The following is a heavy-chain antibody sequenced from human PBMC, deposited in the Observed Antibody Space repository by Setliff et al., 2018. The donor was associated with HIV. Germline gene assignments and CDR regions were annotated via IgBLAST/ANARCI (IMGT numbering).Heavy chain of an antibody. V-gene: IGHV4-61*05. CDR1: GGSISTSSYY. D-gene: IGHD3-22*01. Sequence: SETLSLTCILSGGSISTSSYYWSWIRQPPGKGLEWIGYIYTSGSTNYNPSLKSRVTISVDTSKNQFSLKLNSVTAADTAVYYCARGLSFYDPGGFDYWGQGTLVTVSS. CDR2: IYTSGST. J-gene: IGHJ4*02. CDR3: ARGLSFYDPGGFDY.